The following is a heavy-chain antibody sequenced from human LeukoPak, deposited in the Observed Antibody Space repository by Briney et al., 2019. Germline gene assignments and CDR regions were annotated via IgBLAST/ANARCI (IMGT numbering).Heavy chain of an antibody. Sequence: GGSLRLSCAASGFTFSSYAMSWVRQAPGKGLEWVSAISGSGGSTYYADSVKGRFTISRDNSKNTLYLQMNSLRAEDTAVYYCAKLKAPVLRFLEWLLGAFDIWGQGTMVTVSS. J-gene: IGHJ3*02. CDR3: AKLKAPVLRFLEWLLGAFDI. CDR1: GFTFSSYA. V-gene: IGHV3-23*01. CDR2: ISGSGGST. D-gene: IGHD3-3*01.